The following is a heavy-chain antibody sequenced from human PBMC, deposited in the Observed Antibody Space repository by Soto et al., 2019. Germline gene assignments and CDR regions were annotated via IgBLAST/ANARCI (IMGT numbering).Heavy chain of an antibody. CDR1: GYTFTSYG. V-gene: IGHV1-18*01. CDR2: ISAYNGNT. J-gene: IGHJ6*02. Sequence: GASVKVSCKASGYTFTSYGISWVRQAPGQGLEWMGWISAYNGNTNYAQKLQGRATMTTDTSTSTAYMELRSLRSDDTAVYYCARDVAIFGVVNYGMDVWGQGTTVTVSS. CDR3: ARDVAIFGVVNYGMDV. D-gene: IGHD3-3*01.